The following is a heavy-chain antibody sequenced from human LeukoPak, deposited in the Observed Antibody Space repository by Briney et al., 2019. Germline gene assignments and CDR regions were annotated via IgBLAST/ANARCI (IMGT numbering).Heavy chain of an antibody. D-gene: IGHD6-19*01. CDR1: GFTFSSYA. J-gene: IGHJ1*01. Sequence: GGSLRLSCAVSGFTFSSYAMSWVRQAPGKGLEWVSVTSRSGGRTNYADSVKGRFTLSRDNSKNTLYLQMNSLRAEDSAIYYCAITKADDYSSTWIAEYFQHWGQGTLVTVSS. CDR2: TSRSGGRT. CDR3: AITKADDYSSTWIAEYFQH. V-gene: IGHV3-23*01.